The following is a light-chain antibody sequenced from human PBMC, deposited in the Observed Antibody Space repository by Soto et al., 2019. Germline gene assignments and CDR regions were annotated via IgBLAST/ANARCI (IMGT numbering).Light chain of an antibody. Sequence: DIQMTQSPSSLSASVGDRVTITCRASQSISSYLNWYQQKPGKAPKLLIYAASSLQSGVPSRFSGGRSVTDFTLNISSLQPEDLATYYCQQSYSTPRPFGQGTTVQSK. CDR3: QQSYSTPRP. V-gene: IGKV1-39*01. J-gene: IGKJ1*01. CDR2: AAS. CDR1: QSISSY.